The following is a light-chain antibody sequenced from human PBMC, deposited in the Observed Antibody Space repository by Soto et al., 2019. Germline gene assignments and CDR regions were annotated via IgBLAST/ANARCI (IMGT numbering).Light chain of an antibody. Sequence: QSVVTQPPSVSGAPGQTVTISCTGSSSNIGAGYDVHWYQQLPGTAPKLLIYGNNNRPSGVPYRFSGSKSGTSASLAITGLQAEEEAQYYCQTYDSSLSAWVFGGGTKVTVL. CDR1: SSNIGAGYD. CDR2: GNN. V-gene: IGLV1-40*01. J-gene: IGLJ3*02. CDR3: QTYDSSLSAWV.